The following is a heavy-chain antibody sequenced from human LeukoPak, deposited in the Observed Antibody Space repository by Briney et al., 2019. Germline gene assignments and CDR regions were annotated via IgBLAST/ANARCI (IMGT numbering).Heavy chain of an antibody. D-gene: IGHD2-2*03. V-gene: IGHV1-46*01. Sequence: ASVKVSCKASGYTFTSYYMHWVRQAPGQGLEWMGIINPSGGSTNYAQKFQGRVTMTRDLSTSTAYMELSRLRSDDTAVYYCARAASGYCSSTRCYAFDIWGQGTMVTVSS. J-gene: IGHJ3*02. CDR2: INPSGGST. CDR1: GYTFTSYY. CDR3: ARAASGYCSSTRCYAFDI.